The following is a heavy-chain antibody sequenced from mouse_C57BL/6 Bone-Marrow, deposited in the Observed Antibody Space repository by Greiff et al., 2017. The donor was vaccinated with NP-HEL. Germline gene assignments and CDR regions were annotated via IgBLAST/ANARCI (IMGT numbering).Heavy chain of an antibody. CDR3: ARDRRYAAGFAY. CDR2: ISDGGSYT. J-gene: IGHJ3*01. Sequence: EVQRVESGGGLVKPGGSLKLSCAASGFTFSSYAMSWVRQTPEKRLEWVATISDGGSYTYYPDNVKGRFTISRDNAKNNLYLQMSHLKSEDTAMYYCARDRRYAAGFAYWGQGTLVTVSA. CDR1: GFTFSSYA. D-gene: IGHD6-1*01. V-gene: IGHV5-4*01.